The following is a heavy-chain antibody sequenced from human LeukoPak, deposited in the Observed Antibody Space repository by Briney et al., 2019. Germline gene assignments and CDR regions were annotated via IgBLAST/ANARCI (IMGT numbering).Heavy chain of an antibody. Sequence: GGSLRLSCAASGFTFTGHWTHWARQAPGKGLVCVSRINSNGNSTTYTDSVKGRFTISRDNAKNTLYLQMNSLRAEDTAVYYCARDSLIVVVPHNAYYYYGMDVWGQGTTVTVSS. CDR2: INSNGNST. J-gene: IGHJ6*02. V-gene: IGHV3-74*01. D-gene: IGHD2-2*01. CDR3: ARDSLIVVVPHNAYYYYGMDV. CDR1: GFTFTGHW.